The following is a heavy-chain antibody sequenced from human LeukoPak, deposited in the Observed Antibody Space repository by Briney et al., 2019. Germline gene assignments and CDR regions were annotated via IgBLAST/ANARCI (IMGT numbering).Heavy chain of an antibody. CDR1: GFTFSSYD. J-gene: IGHJ6*02. Sequence: GGSLRPSCAASGFTFSSYDMHWVRQATGKGLEWVSAIGTAGDTYYPGSVKGRFTISRENAKNSLYLQMNSLRAGDTAVYYCARVSDGKVYYGMDVWGQGTTVTVSS. D-gene: IGHD1-26*01. CDR2: IGTAGDT. V-gene: IGHV3-13*01. CDR3: ARVSDGKVYYGMDV.